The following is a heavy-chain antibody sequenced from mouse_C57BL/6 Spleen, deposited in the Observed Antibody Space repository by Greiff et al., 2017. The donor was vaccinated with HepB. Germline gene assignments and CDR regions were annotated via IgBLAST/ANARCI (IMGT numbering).Heavy chain of an antibody. D-gene: IGHD2-10*02. V-gene: IGHV1-64*01. CDR2: IHPNSGST. CDR3: SCMVGYFDY. CDR1: GYTFTSYW. J-gene: IGHJ2*01. Sequence: VQLQQPGAELVKPGASVKLSCKASGYTFTSYWMHWVKQRPGQGLEWIGMIHPNSGSTNYNEKFKSKATLTVDKSSSTAYMQLSSLKSEDSAVYYCSCMVGYFDYWGQGTTLTVSS.